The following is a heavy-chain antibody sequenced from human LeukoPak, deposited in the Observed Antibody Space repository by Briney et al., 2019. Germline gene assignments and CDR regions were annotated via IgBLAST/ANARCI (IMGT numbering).Heavy chain of an antibody. Sequence: ASVKVSCKASGYTFTSHDINWVRQATGQGLEWMGWMNPNSGNTGYAQKFQGRVTMTRNTSISTAYMELSSLRSEDTAVYYCAREVDDSSGYQFDYWGQGTLVTVSS. D-gene: IGHD3-22*01. CDR2: MNPNSGNT. CDR1: GYTFTSHD. J-gene: IGHJ4*02. V-gene: IGHV1-8*01. CDR3: AREVDDSSGYQFDY.